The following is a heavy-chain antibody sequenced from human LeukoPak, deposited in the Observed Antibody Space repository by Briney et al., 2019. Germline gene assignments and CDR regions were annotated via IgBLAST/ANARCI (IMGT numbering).Heavy chain of an antibody. V-gene: IGHV1-2*02. J-gene: IGHJ4*02. Sequence: ASVKVSCKASGYTFTGYYIHWVRQAPGQGLEWMGWINPNSGGTNYAQKFQGRVTMTRDTSISTAYMELSRLRSDDTAVYYCARIANWGPRSFDYWGQGTLVTASS. CDR3: ARIANWGPRSFDY. D-gene: IGHD7-27*01. CDR1: GYTFTGYY. CDR2: INPNSGGT.